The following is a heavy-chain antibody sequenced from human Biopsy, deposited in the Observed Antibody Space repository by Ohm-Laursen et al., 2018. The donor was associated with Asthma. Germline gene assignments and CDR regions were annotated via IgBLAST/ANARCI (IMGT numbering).Heavy chain of an antibody. J-gene: IGHJ3*02. D-gene: IGHD3-9*01. CDR2: INAGNGNT. CDR3: ARTYYDFLPGQVNDAFAM. CDR1: GYTFINYA. Sequence: SVKVSCKASGYTFINYAIHWVRQAPGQRLEWMGWINAGNGNTKYSQKFQGRVTISRDTSASTAYMDLSSLRSGDTAVYYCARTYYDFLPGQVNDAFAMWGQGTMVTVSS. V-gene: IGHV1-3*01.